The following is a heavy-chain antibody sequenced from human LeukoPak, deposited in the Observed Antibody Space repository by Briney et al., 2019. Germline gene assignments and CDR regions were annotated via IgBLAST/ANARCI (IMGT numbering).Heavy chain of an antibody. CDR1: GFTFSSYG. V-gene: IGHV3-30*03. CDR2: ISYDGSNK. Sequence: GGSLRLSCAASGFTFSSYGMHWVRQAPGKGLEWVAVISYDGSNKYYADSVKGRLTISRDNSKNTLYLQMNSLRAEDTAVYYCARDLVAGTKIDYWGQGTLVTVSS. J-gene: IGHJ4*02. D-gene: IGHD6-19*01. CDR3: ARDLVAGTKIDY.